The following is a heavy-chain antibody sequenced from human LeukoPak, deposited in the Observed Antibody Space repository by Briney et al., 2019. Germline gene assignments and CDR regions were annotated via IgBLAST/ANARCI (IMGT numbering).Heavy chain of an antibody. D-gene: IGHD6-19*01. CDR2: ISYDGSNK. Sequence: GRSLGLSCAASGFTFSSYAMHWVRQAPGKGLEWVAVISYDGSNKYYADSVKGRFTISRDNSKNTLYLQMNSLRAEDTAVYYCARGARAVAFDWFDPWGQGALVTVSS. J-gene: IGHJ5*02. CDR3: ARGARAVAFDWFDP. V-gene: IGHV3-30-3*01. CDR1: GFTFSSYA.